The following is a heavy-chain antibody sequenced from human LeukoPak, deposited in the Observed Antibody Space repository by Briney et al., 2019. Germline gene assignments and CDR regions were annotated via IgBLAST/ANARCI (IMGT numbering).Heavy chain of an antibody. Sequence: GGSLRLSCAASGFNFGEYGMSWVREGPAKGLEWVSGISWSGDGTDYRDSVKGRFTISRDNAKNSLYLQMNNLRAEDTGLYYCARGGGYSDFWGQGTLVTVSS. D-gene: IGHD3-16*01. CDR2: ISWSGDGT. J-gene: IGHJ4*02. CDR1: GFNFGEYG. CDR3: ARGGGYSDF. V-gene: IGHV3-20*04.